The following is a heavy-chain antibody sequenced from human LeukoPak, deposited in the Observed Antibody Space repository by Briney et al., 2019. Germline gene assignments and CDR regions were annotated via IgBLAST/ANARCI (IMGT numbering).Heavy chain of an antibody. CDR2: IRYDANAQ. D-gene: IGHD2-2*01. CDR3: AKVAITVPAAIDF. Sequence: GGSLRLSCAASGFTFSMYGMHWVRQAPGKGLEWVTYIRYDANAQYYADSVKGRFTISRDNSKKMLYLQLSSLRVEDTAMYYCAKVAITVPAAIDFWGQGTLVTVSS. J-gene: IGHJ4*02. V-gene: IGHV3-30*02. CDR1: GFTFSMYG.